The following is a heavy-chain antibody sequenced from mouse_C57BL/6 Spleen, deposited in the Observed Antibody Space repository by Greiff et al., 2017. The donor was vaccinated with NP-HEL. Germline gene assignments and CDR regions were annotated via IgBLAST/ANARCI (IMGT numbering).Heavy chain of an antibody. J-gene: IGHJ3*01. CDR2: INPNNGGT. Sequence: EVQLQQSGPELVKPGASVKIPCKASGYTFTDYNMDWVKQSHGKSLEWIGDINPNNGGTIYNQKFKGKATLTVDKSSSTAYMELRSLTSEDTAVYYCARDNKPYSNYPFAYWGQGTLVTVSA. V-gene: IGHV1-18*01. CDR3: ARDNKPYSNYPFAY. CDR1: GYTFTDYN. D-gene: IGHD2-5*01.